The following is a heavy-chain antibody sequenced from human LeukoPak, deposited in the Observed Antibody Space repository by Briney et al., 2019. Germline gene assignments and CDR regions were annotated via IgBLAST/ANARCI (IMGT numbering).Heavy chain of an antibody. CDR3: ARGGSYYYDSSGYSD. V-gene: IGHV1-69*01. D-gene: IGHD3-22*01. J-gene: IGHJ4*02. CDR1: GGTFSSYA. Sequence: ASVKVSCKASGGTFSSYAISWVRQAPGQGLEWMGGIIPIFGTANYAQKFQGRVTITADESTSTAYMELSSLRPEDTAVYYCARGGSYYYDSSGYSDWGQGTLVTVSS. CDR2: IIPIFGTA.